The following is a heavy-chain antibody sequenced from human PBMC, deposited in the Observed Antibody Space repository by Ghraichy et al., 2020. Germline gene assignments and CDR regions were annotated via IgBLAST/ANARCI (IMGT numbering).Heavy chain of an antibody. CDR2: ITSRSTTV. Sequence: GGSLRLSCAASGFSFSSYSMNWVRQAPGKGLEWVSYITSRSTTVYYADSVKGRFTISRDNAKNSLYLQMNSLRDEDTAVYYCARDIGDPDDYINYVLGYWGQRTLVTVSS. CDR3: ARDIGDPDDYINYVLGY. D-gene: IGHD4-11*01. J-gene: IGHJ4*02. CDR1: GFSFSSYS. V-gene: IGHV3-48*02.